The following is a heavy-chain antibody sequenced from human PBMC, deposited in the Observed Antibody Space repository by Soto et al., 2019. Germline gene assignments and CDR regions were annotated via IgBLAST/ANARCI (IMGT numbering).Heavy chain of an antibody. V-gene: IGHV3-30*18. J-gene: IGHJ1*01. CDR2: ISYDGSDK. D-gene: IGHD2-15*01. CDR3: AKGVVLATTYFQH. Sequence: QVQLVESGGGVVQPGRSLRLSCAASGFTFSSYGMHWVRQAPGKGLEWVAVISYDGSDKYYADSVKGRFTISRDNSNNTLSLQMDSLRAEDTAVYYCAKGVVLATTYFQHWGQGTLVTVSS. CDR1: GFTFSSYG.